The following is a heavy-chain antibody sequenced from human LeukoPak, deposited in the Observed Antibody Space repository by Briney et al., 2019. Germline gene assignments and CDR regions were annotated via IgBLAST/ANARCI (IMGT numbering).Heavy chain of an antibody. CDR3: ARAKGSRITMIVVAPGSARYNWFDP. J-gene: IGHJ5*02. V-gene: IGHV4-34*01. CDR1: GGSFSGYY. D-gene: IGHD3-22*01. CDR2: INHSGST. Sequence: SETLSLTCAVYGGSFSGYYWSWIRQPPGKGLEWIGEINHSGSTNYNASLKSRVTISVGTSKNQFSLKLSSVTAADTAVYYCARAKGSRITMIVVAPGSARYNWFDPWGQGTLVTVSS.